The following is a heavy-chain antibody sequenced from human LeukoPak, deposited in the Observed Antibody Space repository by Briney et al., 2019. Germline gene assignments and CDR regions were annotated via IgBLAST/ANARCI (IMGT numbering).Heavy chain of an antibody. CDR2: INHSGST. Sequence: SETLPLTCAVYSGSFSGYYWSWIRQPPGKGLEWIGDINHSGSTNYNPSLKSRGTISVDTSKNQFSLKLTSVTAADTAVYYCARGYGYFDHYYYYMDVWGEGTTVTVSS. CDR3: ARGYGYFDHYYYYMDV. V-gene: IGHV4-34*01. D-gene: IGHD6-25*01. J-gene: IGHJ6*03. CDR1: SGSFSGYY.